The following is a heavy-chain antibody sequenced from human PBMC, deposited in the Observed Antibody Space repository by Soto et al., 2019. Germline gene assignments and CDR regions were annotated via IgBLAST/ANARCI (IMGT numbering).Heavy chain of an antibody. CDR3: ARVVYDILTGYRDLNWFDP. V-gene: IGHV3-23*01. CDR2: ISGSGGST. CDR1: GFTFSSYA. D-gene: IGHD3-9*01. Sequence: GGSLRLSCAASGFTFSSYAMSWVRQAPGKGLEWVSAISGSGGSTYYADPVKGRFTISRDNAKNTLYLQMNSLRAEDTAVYYCARVVYDILTGYRDLNWFDPWGQGTLVTVSS. J-gene: IGHJ5*02.